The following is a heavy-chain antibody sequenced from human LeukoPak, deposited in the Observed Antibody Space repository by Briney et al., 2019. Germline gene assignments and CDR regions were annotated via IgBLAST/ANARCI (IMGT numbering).Heavy chain of an antibody. V-gene: IGHV1-18*01. CDR3: ARGSRGYDFWSGGDY. CDR1: GYTLTSYG. CDR2: ISAYNGNT. D-gene: IGHD3-3*01. J-gene: IGHJ4*02. Sequence: GASVKVSCKASGYTLTSYGIGWVRQAPGQGLEWMGWISAYNGNTNYAQKLQGRVTMTTDTSTSTAYMELRSPRSDDTAVYYCARGSRGYDFWSGGDYWGQGTLVTVSS.